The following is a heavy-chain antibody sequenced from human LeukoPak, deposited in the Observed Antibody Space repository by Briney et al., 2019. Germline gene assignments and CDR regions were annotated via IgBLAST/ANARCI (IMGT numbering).Heavy chain of an antibody. D-gene: IGHD5-18*01. J-gene: IGHJ5*02. CDR3: ARARGGTAIVSGDVMGP. CDR2: ISYDGTNK. CDR1: GFTFSSYA. V-gene: IGHV3-30*04. Sequence: PGGSLRLSCAASGFTFSSYAMHWVRRAPGKGLEWVAVISYDGTNKHYADSVKGRFTISRDNSKNTLYVQMNSLRAEDTAVYYCARARGGTAIVSGDVMGPWGQGTLVTVSS.